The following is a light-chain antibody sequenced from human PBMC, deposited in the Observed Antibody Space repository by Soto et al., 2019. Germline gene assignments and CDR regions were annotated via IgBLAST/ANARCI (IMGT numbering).Light chain of an antibody. CDR1: SSDVGSCKY. CDR3: SSYADSNNVEVL. Sequence: QSTLTQPPSASGSPGQSVTIACTGTSSDVGSCKYVSWYQQHPGKAPKLIIYEVIKRPSGVPDRFSGSKSGNMASLTVSGLQAEDEADYYCSSYADSNNVEVLFGGGTQLTVL. CDR2: EVI. J-gene: IGLJ2*01. V-gene: IGLV2-8*01.